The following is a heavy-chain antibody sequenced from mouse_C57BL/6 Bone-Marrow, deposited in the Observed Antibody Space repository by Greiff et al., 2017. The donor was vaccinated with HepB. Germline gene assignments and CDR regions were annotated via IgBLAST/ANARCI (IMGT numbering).Heavy chain of an antibody. D-gene: IGHD1-1*01. V-gene: IGHV1-82*01. CDR1: GYAFSSSW. CDR2: IYPGDGDT. CDR3: ARRPYYYGSSYYFDY. J-gene: IGHJ2*01. Sequence: VQLQQSGPELVKPGASVKISCKASGYAFSSSWMNWVKQRPGKGLEWIGRIYPGDGDTNYTGKFKGTATLTADKSSSTAYMQLSSLTSEDSAVYYCARRPYYYGSSYYFDYWGQGTTLTVSS.